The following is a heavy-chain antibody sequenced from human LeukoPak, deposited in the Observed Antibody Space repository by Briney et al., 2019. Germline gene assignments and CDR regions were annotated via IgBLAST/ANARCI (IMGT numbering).Heavy chain of an antibody. Sequence: GASVRVSCKPSGYTFTPYYMHWVRQAPGQGLEWMGRINPNSGGTNYAQKFQGRVTMTRDTSISTAYMELRRLRSDDTAVYYCARDRDYVWGSYRRNPFDYWGQGTMVTVSS. V-gene: IGHV1-2*06. CDR3: ARDRDYVWGSYRRNPFDY. CDR1: GYTFTPYY. CDR2: INPNSGGT. J-gene: IGHJ4*02. D-gene: IGHD3-16*02.